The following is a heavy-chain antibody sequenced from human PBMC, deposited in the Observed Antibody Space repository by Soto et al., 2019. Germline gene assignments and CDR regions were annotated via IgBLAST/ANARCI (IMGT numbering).Heavy chain of an antibody. CDR3: ARGPYCGGDCYAPPFDY. Sequence: QVQLVQSGAEVKKPGSSVKVSSKASGGTFSSYAISWVRQAPGQGLEWMGGIIPIFGTANYAQKFQGRVTITADESTSTAYMELSSLRSEDTAVYYCARGPYCGGDCYAPPFDYWGQGTLVTVSS. J-gene: IGHJ4*02. CDR2: IIPIFGTA. D-gene: IGHD2-21*02. V-gene: IGHV1-69*12. CDR1: GGTFSSYA.